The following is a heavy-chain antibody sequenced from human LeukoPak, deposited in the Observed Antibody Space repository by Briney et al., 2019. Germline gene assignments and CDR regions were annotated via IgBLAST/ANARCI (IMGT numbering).Heavy chain of an antibody. Sequence: VASVKVSCKASGYTFTSYGISWVRQAPGQGLEWMGWISAYNGNTNYAQKLQGRATMTTDTSTSTAYMELRSLRSDDTAVYYCARDRGYDFWSGWTPVDYWGQGTLVTVSS. V-gene: IGHV1-18*01. J-gene: IGHJ4*02. D-gene: IGHD3-3*01. CDR2: ISAYNGNT. CDR3: ARDRGYDFWSGWTPVDY. CDR1: GYTFTSYG.